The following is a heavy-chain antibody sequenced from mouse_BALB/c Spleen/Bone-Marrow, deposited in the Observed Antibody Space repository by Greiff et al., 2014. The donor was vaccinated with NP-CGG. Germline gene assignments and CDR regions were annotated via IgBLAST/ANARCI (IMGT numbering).Heavy chain of an antibody. Sequence: QVQQSGPGLVKPSQSLSLTCSVTGYSITSGYYWNWIRQFPGNKLEWMGYISYDGSNNYNPSLKNRISITRDTSKNQFFLKLNSVTTEDTATYYCAREGGSRAYWGQGTLVTVSA. V-gene: IGHV3-6*02. CDR2: ISYDGSN. D-gene: IGHD1-1*01. CDR3: AREGGSRAY. CDR1: GYSITSGYY. J-gene: IGHJ3*01.